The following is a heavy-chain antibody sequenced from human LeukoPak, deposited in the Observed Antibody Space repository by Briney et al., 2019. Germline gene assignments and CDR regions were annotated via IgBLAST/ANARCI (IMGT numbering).Heavy chain of an antibody. V-gene: IGHV3-23*01. Sequence: GGSLRLSCAASGFTFSSYAMSWVRQAPGKGLEWVSTISGSGGSKYYADSVKGRFTISRDNSKNTLYLQMNSLRAEDTAVYYCAKVRDSGWYDYWGQGTMVTVSS. D-gene: IGHD6-19*01. CDR3: AKVRDSGWYDY. CDR2: ISGSGGSK. CDR1: GFTFSSYA. J-gene: IGHJ4*02.